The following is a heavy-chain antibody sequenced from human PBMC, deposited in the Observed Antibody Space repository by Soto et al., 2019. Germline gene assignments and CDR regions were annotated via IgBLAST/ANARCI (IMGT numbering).Heavy chain of an antibody. V-gene: IGHV4-31*03. D-gene: IGHD4-17*01. CDR2: IYYSGST. J-gene: IGHJ6*02. Sequence: QVQLQESGPGLVKPSQTLSLTCTVSGGSISSGGYYWSWIRQHPGKGLEWIGYIYYSGSTYYNPSLKSRVTISVDTAKNQCSLKLSSVTAADTAVYYCARTTTVTLYYYGMDVWGQGTTVTVSS. CDR3: ARTTTVTLYYYGMDV. CDR1: GGSISSGGYY.